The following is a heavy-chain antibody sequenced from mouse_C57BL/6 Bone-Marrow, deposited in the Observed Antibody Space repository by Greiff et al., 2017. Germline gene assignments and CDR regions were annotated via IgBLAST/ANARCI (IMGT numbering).Heavy chain of an antibody. CDR1: GFSLTSYG. V-gene: IGHV2-2*01. J-gene: IGHJ4*01. CDR2: IWSGGST. Sequence: VHLVESGPGLVQPSQSLSITCTVSGFSLTSYGVHWVRQSPGKGLEWLGVIWSGGSTDYNAAFISRLSISKDNSKSQVFFKMNSLQADDTAIYYCARSYYSNYPYAMDYWGQGTSVTVSS. CDR3: ARSYYSNYPYAMDY. D-gene: IGHD2-5*01.